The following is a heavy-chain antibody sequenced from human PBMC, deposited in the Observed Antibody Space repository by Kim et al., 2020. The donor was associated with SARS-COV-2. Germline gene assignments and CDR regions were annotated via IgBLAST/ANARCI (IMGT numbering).Heavy chain of an antibody. CDR1: GITLSTYE. CDR2: SRFDGISK. CDR3: AAERPSGRHVFHV. J-gene: IGHJ3*01. Sequence: GGSLRLSCAGSGITLSTYEMHWVRQAPNKGLEWVAVSRFDGISKHYSESTRGRFTVSGDNSNNTVYLQMSSLRPEDTAIYYCAAERPSGRHVFHVWGQGTMDAVS. D-gene: IGHD6-6*01. V-gene: IGHV3-30*02.